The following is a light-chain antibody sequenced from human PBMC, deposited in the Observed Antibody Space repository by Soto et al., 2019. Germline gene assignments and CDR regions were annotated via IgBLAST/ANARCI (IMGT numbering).Light chain of an antibody. J-gene: IGLJ2*01. CDR2: EAT. CDR3: TSFAGRNNLL. Sequence: QSALAQPPSASGSPGQSVTVSCTGISGAVGGYNYVSWYQQHPGKAPRLMIYEATKRPAGVPIRFSGSWSGNTASQTVSGLQPEDEADYFCTSFAGRNNLLFGGGTKLTVL. CDR1: SGAVGGYNY. V-gene: IGLV2-8*01.